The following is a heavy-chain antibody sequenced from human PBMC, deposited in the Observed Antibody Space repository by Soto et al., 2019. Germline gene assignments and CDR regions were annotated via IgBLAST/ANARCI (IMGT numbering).Heavy chain of an antibody. J-gene: IGHJ2*01. CDR1: GYTFTNYG. V-gene: IGHV1-18*01. CDR3: ARDGDRCTSTRCSPWPDTHFDL. D-gene: IGHD2-2*01. CDR2: ISPYNGNT. Sequence: QVQLVQSGDEVKKPGASVKVSCKASGYTFTNYGISWVRQAPGQGLEWMGWISPYNGNTKYPQKLQGRVTMTTDTSTGTYYMELGSLRSDDTAVYFCARDGDRCTSTRCSPWPDTHFDLWGRGTLVTVS.